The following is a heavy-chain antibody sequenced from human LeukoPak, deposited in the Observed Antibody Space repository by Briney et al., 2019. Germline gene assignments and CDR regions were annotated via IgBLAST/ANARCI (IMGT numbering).Heavy chain of an antibody. D-gene: IGHD3-16*01. J-gene: IGHJ4*02. CDR3: ARSTGGRFYYFDY. V-gene: IGHV4-38-2*02. CDR2: IYHSGST. CDR1: GYSISSGYY. Sequence: SETLSLTCTVSGYSISSGYYWGWMRQPPGKGLEWIGSIYHSGSTYYNPSLKSRVTISVDTSKNQFSLKLSSVTAADTAVYYCARSTGGRFYYFDYWGQGTLVTVSS.